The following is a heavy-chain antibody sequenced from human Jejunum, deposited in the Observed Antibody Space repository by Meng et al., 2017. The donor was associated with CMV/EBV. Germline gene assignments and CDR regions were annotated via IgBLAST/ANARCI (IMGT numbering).Heavy chain of an antibody. CDR2: IYYTGST. CDR1: GGSISSIDYS. J-gene: IGHJ5*02. CDR3: ARVTGRNQGRGGFDP. Sequence: QLQLQESGPGLVKPSETLSLTCSVSGGSISSIDYSWGWIRQPPGKGLEWIGNIYYTGSTYYNPSLKSRVTISVDTSKNQFSLILSSVTAADTAVYYCARVTGRNQGRGGFDPWGQGNLVTVSS. V-gene: IGHV4-39*07. D-gene: IGHD1-14*01.